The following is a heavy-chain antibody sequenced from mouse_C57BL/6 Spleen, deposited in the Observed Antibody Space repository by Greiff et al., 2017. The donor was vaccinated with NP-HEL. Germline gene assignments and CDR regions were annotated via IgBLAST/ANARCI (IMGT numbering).Heavy chain of an antibody. CDR3: ARGYSNFEFDY. CDR1: GYTFTSYW. D-gene: IGHD2-5*01. V-gene: IGHV1-69*01. Sequence: VQLQQPGAELVMPGASVKLSCKASGYTFTSYWMHWVKQRPGQGLEWIGEIDPSDSYTNYNQKFKGKSTLTVDKSSSTAYMQLSSLTSEDSAVYYCARGYSNFEFDYWGQGTTLTVSS. J-gene: IGHJ2*01. CDR2: IDPSDSYT.